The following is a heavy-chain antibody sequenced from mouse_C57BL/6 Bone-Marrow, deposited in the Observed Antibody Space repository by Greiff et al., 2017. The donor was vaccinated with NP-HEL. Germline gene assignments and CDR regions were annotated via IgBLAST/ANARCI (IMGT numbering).Heavy chain of an antibody. J-gene: IGHJ4*01. CDR2: IYPRSGNT. CDR3: ARTLLLRYAMDY. Sequence: VQRVESGAELARPGASVKLSSKASGYTFTSYGISWVKQRTGQGLEWIGEIYPRSGNTYYNEKFKGKATLTADKSSSTAYMELRSLTSEDSAVYFCARTLLLRYAMDYWGQGTSVTVSS. V-gene: IGHV1-81*01. D-gene: IGHD1-1*01. CDR1: GYTFTSYG.